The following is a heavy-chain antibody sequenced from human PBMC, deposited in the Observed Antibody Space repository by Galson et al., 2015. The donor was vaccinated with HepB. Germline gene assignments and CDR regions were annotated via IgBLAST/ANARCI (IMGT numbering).Heavy chain of an antibody. D-gene: IGHD4-23*01. CDR2: INAGNGNT. J-gene: IGHJ3*02. V-gene: IGHV1-3*01. Sequence: SVKVSCKASGYTFTRYAMHWVRQAPGQRLEWMGWINAGNGNTKYSQKFQGRVTITRDTSASTAYMELSSLRSEDTAVYYCARDLAEYFGVVTRSLDAFDIWGQGTMVTVSS. CDR1: GYTFTRYA. CDR3: ARDLAEYFGVVTRSLDAFDI.